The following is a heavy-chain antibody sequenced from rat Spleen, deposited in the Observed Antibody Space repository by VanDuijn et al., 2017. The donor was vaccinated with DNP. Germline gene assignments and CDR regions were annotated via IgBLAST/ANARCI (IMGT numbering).Heavy chain of an antibody. CDR1: GFTFSDYN. V-gene: IGHV5S10*01. CDR2: IIYDGSRT. D-gene: IGHD1-11*01. CDR3: AKGTNYGIYPDYFDY. J-gene: IGHJ2*01. Sequence: EVQLVESGGGLVQPGRSLKLSCAASGFTFSDYNMAWVRQAPKKGLEWVATIIYDGSRTYYRDSVKGRFTISRDNAKNTLYLQMERLRSEDMATYYCAKGTNYGIYPDYFDYWGQGVMVTVSS.